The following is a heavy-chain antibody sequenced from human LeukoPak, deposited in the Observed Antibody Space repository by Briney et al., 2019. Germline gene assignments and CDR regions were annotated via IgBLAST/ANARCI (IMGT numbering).Heavy chain of an antibody. D-gene: IGHD3-22*01. CDR2: INTNTGNP. J-gene: IGHJ3*02. CDR1: GYTFTGYY. V-gene: IGHV7-4-1*02. CDR3: ARGSVHYYDSSGYYFGDAFDI. Sequence: ASVKVSCKASGYTFTGYYMHWVRQAPGQGLEWMGWINTNTGNPTYAQGFTGRFVFSLDTPVSTAYLQISSLKAEDTAVYYCARGSVHYYDSSGYYFGDAFDIWGQGTMVTVSS.